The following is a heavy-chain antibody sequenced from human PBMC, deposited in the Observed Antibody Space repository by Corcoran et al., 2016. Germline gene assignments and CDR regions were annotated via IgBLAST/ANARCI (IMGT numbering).Heavy chain of an antibody. CDR2: ISAYNVNT. Sequence: QVQLVQSGAEVKKPGASVKVSCKASGYTFTSYGISWVRQAPGQGLEWMGWISAYNVNTNYAQKLQGRVTMTTDTSTSTAYMELRSLRSDDTAVYYCARDNDYGGNSGGGPGYFDYWGQGTLVTVSS. D-gene: IGHD4-17*01. V-gene: IGHV1-18*01. CDR3: ARDNDYGGNSGGGPGYFDY. CDR1: GYTFTSYG. J-gene: IGHJ4*02.